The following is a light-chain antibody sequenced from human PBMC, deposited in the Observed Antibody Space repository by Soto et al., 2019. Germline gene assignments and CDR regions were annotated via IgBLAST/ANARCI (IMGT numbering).Light chain of an antibody. CDR2: RAS. J-gene: IGLJ2*01. CDR1: SSNIGSNY. V-gene: IGLV1-47*01. CDR3: AAWDDTLNGLV. Sequence: QSVLTQPPSASGTPGQRVTISCSGSSSNIGSNYVYWYQQVPGTAPRLLMYRASQRPSGVPDRFSGSKPGTSASLAISGLRSEDEAGYYCAAWDDTLNGLVFGGGTQLTVL.